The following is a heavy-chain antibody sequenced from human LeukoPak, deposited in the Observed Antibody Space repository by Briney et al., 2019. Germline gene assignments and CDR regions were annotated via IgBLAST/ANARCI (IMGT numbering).Heavy chain of an antibody. V-gene: IGHV3-23*01. CDR1: GFTFSSYA. D-gene: IGHD1-14*01. Sequence: GGSLRLSCAASGFTFSSYAMSWVRQAPGKGLEWVSAISGSGGSTYYADSVKGRFTISRDNSKNTLYLQMNSLRAEDTAVHYCAKDQSFNPEGYYYYMDVWGKGTTVTVSS. CDR2: ISGSGGST. CDR3: AKDQSFNPEGYYYYMDV. J-gene: IGHJ6*03.